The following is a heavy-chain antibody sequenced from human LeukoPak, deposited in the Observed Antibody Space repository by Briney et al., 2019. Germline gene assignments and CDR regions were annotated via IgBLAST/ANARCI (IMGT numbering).Heavy chain of an antibody. J-gene: IGHJ6*03. CDR1: GYTFTSYD. V-gene: IGHV1-8*03. Sequence: ASVKVSCKASGYTFTSYDINWVRQATGQGLEWMGWMNPNSGNTGYAQKFQGRVTITRNTSISTAYMELSSLRSEDTAVYYCARVPTYYDFWSGYASYYYYMDVWGKGTTVTVSS. CDR2: MNPNSGNT. D-gene: IGHD3-3*01. CDR3: ARVPTYYDFWSGYASYYYYMDV.